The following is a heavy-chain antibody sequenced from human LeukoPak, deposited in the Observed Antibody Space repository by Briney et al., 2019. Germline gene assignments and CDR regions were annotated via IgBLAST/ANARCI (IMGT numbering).Heavy chain of an antibody. CDR2: IDLNSGGT. J-gene: IGHJ5*02. D-gene: IGHD3-22*01. CDR1: GYTFTSYG. Sequence: GASMKVSCKASGYTFTSYGISWVRQAPGQGLEWMGWIDLNSGGTNYAQKFQGRVTMTRDTSISTAYMELSRLRSDDTAVYYCTRQVIHDSSGYYYSWFDPWGQGTLVTVSS. CDR3: TRQVIHDSSGYYYSWFDP. V-gene: IGHV1-2*02.